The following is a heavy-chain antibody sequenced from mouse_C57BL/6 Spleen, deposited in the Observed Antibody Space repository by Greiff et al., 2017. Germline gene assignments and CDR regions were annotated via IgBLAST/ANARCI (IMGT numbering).Heavy chain of an antibody. CDR2: IWWGYDQ. Sequence: QVTLKESGPGILQPSQTLSLTCSFSGFSLSTFGMGVGWIRQPSGKGLEWLAHIWWGYDQYYNPPLKSPPTISQDTSKNQASLKIANVDTADTATYYCARSYYGSVYDMDYWGQGTSVTVSS. D-gene: IGHD1-1*01. CDR3: ARSYYGSVYDMDY. V-gene: IGHV8-8*01. CDR1: GFSLSTFGMG. J-gene: IGHJ4*01.